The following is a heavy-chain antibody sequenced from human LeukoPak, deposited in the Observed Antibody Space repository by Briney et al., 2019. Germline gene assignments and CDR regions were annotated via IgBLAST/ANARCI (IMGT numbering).Heavy chain of an antibody. D-gene: IGHD3-22*01. CDR1: GFIFSSYE. CDR3: ARYYYDSSGYYYFDY. V-gene: IGHV3-48*03. CDR2: ISSSGRTM. J-gene: IGHJ4*02. Sequence: GGSLRLSCAASGFIFSSYEMSWVRQAPGKGLEWVSYISSSGRTMYYADSVKGRFISRDNAKNSLYLQMNSLRAEDTAVYYCARYYYDSSGYYYFDYWCQGTLVTVSS.